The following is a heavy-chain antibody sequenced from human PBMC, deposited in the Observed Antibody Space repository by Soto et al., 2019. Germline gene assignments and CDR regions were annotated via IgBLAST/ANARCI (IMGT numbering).Heavy chain of an antibody. J-gene: IGHJ4*02. D-gene: IGHD6-13*01. CDR3: ARVSDSSSWYPIDY. CDR1: GFTVSSNY. CDR2: IYSGGST. V-gene: IGHV3-53*01. Sequence: PGGSLRLSCAASGFTVSSNYMSWVRQAPGKGLEWVSVIYSGGSTYYADSVKGRFTISRDNSKNTLYLQMNSLRAEDTAVYYCARVSDSSSWYPIDYWGQGTLVTVSS.